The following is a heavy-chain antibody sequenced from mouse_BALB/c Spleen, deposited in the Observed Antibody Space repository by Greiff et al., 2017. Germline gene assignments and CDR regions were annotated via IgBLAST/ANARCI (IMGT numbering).Heavy chain of an antibody. V-gene: IGHV3-2*02. CDR2: ISYSGST. J-gene: IGHJ2*01. CDR1: GYSITSDYA. Sequence: EVKLQESGPGLVKPSQSLSLTCTVTGYSITSDYAWNWIRQFPGNKLEWMGYISYSGSTSYNPSLKSRISITRDTSKNQFFLQLNSVTTEDTATYYCARSRGYYFDYWGQGTTLTVSS. CDR3: ARSRGYYFDY.